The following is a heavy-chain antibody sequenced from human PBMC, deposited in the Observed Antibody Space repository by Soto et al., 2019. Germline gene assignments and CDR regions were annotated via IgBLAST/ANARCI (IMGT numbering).Heavy chain of an antibody. J-gene: IGHJ4*02. Sequence: QVQLVQSGAEVKKPGAAVKVSCKASGYTFTSYGISWVRQSPGQGLEWMGWISAYNGNTNYAQKPQGRVTLTTDTSTSTDSMELMSLRSADTAVDCCASDLGSEAGDHDYFDYWGQGTLVTVSS. CDR1: GYTFTSYG. V-gene: IGHV1-18*01. CDR3: ASDLGSEAGDHDYFDY. CDR2: ISAYNGNT. D-gene: IGHD3-10*02.